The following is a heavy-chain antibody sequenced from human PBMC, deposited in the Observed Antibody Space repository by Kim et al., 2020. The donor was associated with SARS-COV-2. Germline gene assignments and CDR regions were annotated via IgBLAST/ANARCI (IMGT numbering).Heavy chain of an antibody. Sequence: GGSLRLSCAPSGFTFSSYWMHWVRQAPGKGLVWVSRINSDGSSTSYADSVKGRFTISRDNAKNTLYLQMNSLRAEDTAVYYCARAYCIAAVYGMDVWGQGTTFTVSS. CDR2: INSDGSST. D-gene: IGHD6-13*01. J-gene: IGHJ6*02. CDR1: GFTFSSYW. CDR3: ARAYCIAAVYGMDV. V-gene: IGHV3-74*01.